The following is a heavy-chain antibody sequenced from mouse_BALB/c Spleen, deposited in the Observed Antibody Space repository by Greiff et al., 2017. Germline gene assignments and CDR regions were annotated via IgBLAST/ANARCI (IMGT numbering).Heavy chain of an antibody. V-gene: IGHV1-37*01. CDR2: INPYNGDN. CDR3: GSWGGSSPFVY. D-gene: IGHD1-1*01. Sequence: EVKLVESGPELVKPGASVKISCKASGYSFTGYFMNWVKQSHGKSLEWIGRINPYNGDNFYNQKFKGKATLTVDKSSSTAHMELLSLTSEDSAVYYCGSWGGSSPFVYWGQGTLVTVSA. J-gene: IGHJ3*01. CDR1: GYSFTGYF.